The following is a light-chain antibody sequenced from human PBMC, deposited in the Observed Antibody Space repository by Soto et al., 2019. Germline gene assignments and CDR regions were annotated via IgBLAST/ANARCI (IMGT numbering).Light chain of an antibody. CDR3: SSYTSSRTYV. V-gene: IGLV2-14*01. CDR2: DVS. J-gene: IGLJ1*01. CDR1: SSDVSGYDY. Sequence: QSALTQPASVSGSPGQSITISCTGTSSDVSGYDYVSWYQQHPGEGPKLMIYDVSNRPSGVSNRFSGSKSGNTASLTISGLQAEDEADYYCSSYTSSRTYVFGSGTKLTVL.